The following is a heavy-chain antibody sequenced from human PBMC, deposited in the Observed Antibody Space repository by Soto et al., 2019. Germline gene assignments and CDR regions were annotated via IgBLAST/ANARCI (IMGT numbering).Heavy chain of an antibody. D-gene: IGHD3-10*01. V-gene: IGHV3-7*04. CDR1: GFTFSSYW. CDR2: IKEEGSER. Sequence: EVQLVESGGGLVQPGGSLRLSCAASGFTFSSYWMSWVRQAPGKGLEWVANIKEEGSERYYVDSVKGRFTISRDNAKNSLYLQMTSLRAEDTAVSYCARATGADKEDSWGKGTLVTVSS. CDR3: ARATGADKEDS. J-gene: IGHJ4*02.